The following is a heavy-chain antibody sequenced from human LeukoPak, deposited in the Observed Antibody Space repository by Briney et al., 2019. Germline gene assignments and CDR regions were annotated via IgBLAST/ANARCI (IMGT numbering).Heavy chain of an antibody. CDR3: AKYSSGWHGFGSDAFDI. J-gene: IGHJ3*02. D-gene: IGHD6-19*01. CDR1: GGSISSSSYY. CDR2: IYYSGST. Sequence: PSETLSLTCTVSGGSISSSSYYWGWIRQPPGKGLEWIGSIYYSGSTYYNPSLKSRVTISVDTSKNQFSLKLNSVTAADTAVYYCAKYSSGWHGFGSDAFDIWGQGTMVTVSS. V-gene: IGHV4-39*01.